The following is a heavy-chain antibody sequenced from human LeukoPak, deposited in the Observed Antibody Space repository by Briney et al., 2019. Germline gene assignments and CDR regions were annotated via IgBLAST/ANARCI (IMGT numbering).Heavy chain of an antibody. D-gene: IGHD6-13*01. V-gene: IGHV4-39*01. CDR1: GGSISSSSYY. J-gene: IGHJ6*02. CDR2: IYYSGST. CDR3: ARRRSSSWYEYYYYGMDV. Sequence: SETLSLACTVSGGSISSSSYYWGWIRQPPGKGLEWIGSIYYSGSTYYNPSLKSRVTISVDTSKNQFSLKLSSVTAADTAVYYCARRRSSSWYEYYYYGMDVWGQGTTVTVSS.